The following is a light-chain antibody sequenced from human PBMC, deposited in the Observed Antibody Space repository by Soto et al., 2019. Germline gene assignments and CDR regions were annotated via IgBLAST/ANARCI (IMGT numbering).Light chain of an antibody. CDR1: SSNIGAGYD. CDR2: GNN. Sequence: QLVLTQPPSVSGAPGQRVTISCTGSSSNIGAGYDVHWYQQLPGTAPKLLIFGNNNRPSGVPDRFSGSKSGTSASLAITGLQAEDEADYYCQSYDSRLSGFVVFGGGTKVTVL. J-gene: IGLJ2*01. V-gene: IGLV1-40*01. CDR3: QSYDSRLSGFVV.